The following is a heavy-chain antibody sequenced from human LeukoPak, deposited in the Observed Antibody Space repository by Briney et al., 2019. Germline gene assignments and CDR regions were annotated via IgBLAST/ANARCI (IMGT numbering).Heavy chain of an antibody. J-gene: IGHJ4*02. D-gene: IGHD4-17*01. CDR2: IRYDGSNT. CDR3: AKGDYGDYVLLDY. CDR1: GFIFSSYG. Sequence: PGGSLRLSCAASGFIFSSYGMHWVRQAPGKGLEWVAFIRYDGSNTYYADSVKGRFTISRDNSKNTLYLQMNSLRGEDTAVYYCAKGDYGDYVLLDYWGQGTLVTVSS. V-gene: IGHV3-30*02.